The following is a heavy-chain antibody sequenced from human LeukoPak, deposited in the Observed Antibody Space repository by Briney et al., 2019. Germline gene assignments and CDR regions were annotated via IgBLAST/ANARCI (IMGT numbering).Heavy chain of an antibody. D-gene: IGHD6-19*01. CDR2: IYNSENT. V-gene: IGHV4-4*09. CDR3: ARSHSGPSGWYVLWYFDL. Sequence: PSEILSLTCTVSGGSVTSYYWSWIRQPPGKGLGWIGYIYNSENTKYNSSLESRVTMSEDTSKNQVFLKLSSVTAADTAVYYCARSHSGPSGWYVLWYFDLWGRGTLVTVSS. CDR1: GGSVTSYY. J-gene: IGHJ2*01.